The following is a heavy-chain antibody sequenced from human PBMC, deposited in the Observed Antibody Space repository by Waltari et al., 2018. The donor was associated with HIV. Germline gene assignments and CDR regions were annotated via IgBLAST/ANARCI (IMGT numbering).Heavy chain of an antibody. V-gene: IGHV4-34*01. Sequence: QVQLQQWGAGLLKPSETLSPPCAAYGGSFSGSSWSWIRQPPGKGLEWIGEINHSGSTNYNPSLKSRVTISVDTSKNQFSLKLSSVTAADTAVYYCARGPLEGENYFDYWGQGTLVTVSS. CDR3: ARGPLEGENYFDY. D-gene: IGHD1-1*01. J-gene: IGHJ4*02. CDR2: INHSGST. CDR1: GGSFSGSS.